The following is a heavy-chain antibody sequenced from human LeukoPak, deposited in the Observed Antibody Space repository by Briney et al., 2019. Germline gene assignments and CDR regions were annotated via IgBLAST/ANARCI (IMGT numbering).Heavy chain of an antibody. D-gene: IGHD3-9*01. V-gene: IGHV1-3*02. CDR3: ARGDRVLRYFDWKYYYYYMDV. J-gene: IGHJ6*03. Sequence: ASVKVSCKASGYTFTSYAMHWVRQAPGQSLEWMGWSNAGNGNTKYSQEFQGRVTMTRNTSISTAYMELSSLRSEDTAVYYCARGDRVLRYFDWKYYYYYMDVWGKGTTVTISS. CDR1: GYTFTSYA. CDR2: SNAGNGNT.